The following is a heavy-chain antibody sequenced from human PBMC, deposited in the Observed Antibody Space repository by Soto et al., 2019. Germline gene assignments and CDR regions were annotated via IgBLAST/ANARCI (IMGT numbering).Heavy chain of an antibody. D-gene: IGHD2-2*01. V-gene: IGHV1-69*01. CDR1: GGTFSGYA. Sequence: QVQLVQSGAEVKKPGSSVKVSCKASGGTFSGYAISWVRQAPGQGLEWMGGIIPISGTANYAQKFQGRVTITADESTSTVYMGLSSLRSEDTAVYFCARSQGSSTSLEIYYYYYYGMDVWGQGTTVTVSS. J-gene: IGHJ6*02. CDR2: IIPISGTA. CDR3: ARSQGSSTSLEIYYYYYYGMDV.